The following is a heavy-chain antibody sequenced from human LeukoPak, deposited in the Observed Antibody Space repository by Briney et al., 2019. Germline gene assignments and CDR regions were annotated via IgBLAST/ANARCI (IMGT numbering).Heavy chain of an antibody. Sequence: LGASVKVSCKVSGYTLTELSMHWVRQAPGKGLEWMGGFDPEDGETIYAQKFQGRVTMTEDTSTDTAYMELSSLRSEDTAVYYCATYIVVVTAIQYYFDYSGQGTLVTVSS. CDR2: FDPEDGET. D-gene: IGHD2-21*02. CDR3: ATYIVVVTAIQYYFDY. CDR1: GYTLTELS. J-gene: IGHJ4*02. V-gene: IGHV1-24*01.